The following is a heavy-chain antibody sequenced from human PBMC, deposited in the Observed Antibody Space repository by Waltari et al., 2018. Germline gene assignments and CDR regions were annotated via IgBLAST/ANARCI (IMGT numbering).Heavy chain of an antibody. Sequence: EMQLLESGGGLVQPGGSLRLSCAASGFPFSTYTMNWVRQAPGKGLECVAVMTARGLMDYGDSVKGRFIISRDNSKNTLYLEMYRLRVEDTARYYCAKDEGARLAPTFGMDAWGQGTTVIVSS. CDR3: AKDEGARLAPTFGMDA. D-gene: IGHD6-6*01. J-gene: IGHJ6*02. CDR2: MTARGLM. CDR1: GFPFSTYT. V-gene: IGHV3-23*01.